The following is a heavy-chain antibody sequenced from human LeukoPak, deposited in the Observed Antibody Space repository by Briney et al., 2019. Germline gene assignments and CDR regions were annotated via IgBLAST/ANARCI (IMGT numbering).Heavy chain of an antibody. CDR1: GFTFSTYT. V-gene: IGHV3-48*01. Sequence: GGSLRLSCAASGFTFSTYTMNWVRQAPGKGLGWVSCISSGSDAKYYADSVEGRFTISRDNAKNSLYLQMDSLRAEDTAVYYCARVVPDHIEMATESYWGQGTLVTVSS. D-gene: IGHD5-24*01. CDR2: ISSGSDAK. CDR3: ARVVPDHIEMATESY. J-gene: IGHJ4*02.